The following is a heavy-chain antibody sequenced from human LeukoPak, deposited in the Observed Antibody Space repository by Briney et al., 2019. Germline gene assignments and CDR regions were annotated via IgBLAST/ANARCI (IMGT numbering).Heavy chain of an antibody. V-gene: IGHV4-59*01. CDR3: ARGQVGATTLFAY. CDR1: GGSISSDY. J-gene: IGHJ4*02. D-gene: IGHD1-26*01. Sequence: SETLSLTCTVSGGSISSDYCNWIRQPPGKGLERIGYISYSGSTNYNPSLKSRVTISVDTPKNQFALRLSSVTAADTAVYYCARGQVGATTLFAYWGQGILVTVSS. CDR2: ISYSGST.